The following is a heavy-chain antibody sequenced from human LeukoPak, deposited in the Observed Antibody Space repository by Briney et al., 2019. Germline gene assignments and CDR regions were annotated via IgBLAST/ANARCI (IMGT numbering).Heavy chain of an antibody. CDR3: ARLVRGVTNYYYYYYYMDV. CDR2: IYHSGST. V-gene: IGHV4-38-2*02. CDR1: GYSISSGYY. J-gene: IGHJ6*03. D-gene: IGHD3-10*01. Sequence: SETLSLTCTVSGYSISSGYYWGWIRQPPGKGLEWIGSIYHSGSTYYNPSLKSRVTISVDTSKNQFSLKLSSVTAADTAVYYCARLVRGVTNYYYYYYYMDVWGKGTTVTVSS.